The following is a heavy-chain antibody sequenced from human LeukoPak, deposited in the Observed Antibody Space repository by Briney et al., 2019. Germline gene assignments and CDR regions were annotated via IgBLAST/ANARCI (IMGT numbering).Heavy chain of an antibody. V-gene: IGHV4-34*01. Sequence: SETLSLTCAVYGGSFSGYYWSWIRQPPGKGLEWIGEINHSGSTNYNPSLKSRVTISVDTSKNQFSLKLSSVTAADTALYYCARRDYDYVWGSYRAFDIWGQGTMVSVSS. D-gene: IGHD3-16*02. CDR2: INHSGST. J-gene: IGHJ3*02. CDR1: GGSFSGYY. CDR3: ARRDYDYVWGSYRAFDI.